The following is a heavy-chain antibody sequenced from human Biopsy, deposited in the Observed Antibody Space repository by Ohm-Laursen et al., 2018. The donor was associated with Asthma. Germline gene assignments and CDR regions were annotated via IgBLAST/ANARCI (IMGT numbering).Heavy chain of an antibody. V-gene: IGHV4-31*01. D-gene: IGHD5-18*01. CDR3: ARNLPGYTYGPFED. CDR2: IYYSGET. CDR1: GASITTSPSY. J-gene: IGHJ4*02. Sequence: SDTLSLTCTVSGASITTSPSYWGWLRLLPGKGLEWIGCIYYSGETFFNPSLKNPLFMSLDSSKNQFSLKMTSVTVADTAVYFCARNLPGYTYGPFEDWGQGTLVTVSS.